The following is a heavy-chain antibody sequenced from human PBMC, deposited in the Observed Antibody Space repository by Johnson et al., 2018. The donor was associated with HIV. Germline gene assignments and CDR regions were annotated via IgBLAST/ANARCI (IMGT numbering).Heavy chain of an antibody. CDR2: ISRSGKSK. D-gene: IGHD3-10*01. Sequence: QVQLVESGGGLVHPGGSLRLSCTVSGFIFRDYYMSWMRKAPGKGLEWVSYISRSGKSKNYADSVKGRFTISRDNAKNSLSLQMNSLRVEDTDVYYCAKEDYEGSGSYDAFDIWGQGTMVTVSS. V-gene: IGHV3-11*04. J-gene: IGHJ3*02. CDR3: AKEDYEGSGSYDAFDI. CDR1: GFIFRDYY.